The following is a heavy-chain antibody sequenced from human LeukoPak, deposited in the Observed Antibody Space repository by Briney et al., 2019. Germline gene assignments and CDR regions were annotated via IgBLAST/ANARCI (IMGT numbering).Heavy chain of an antibody. CDR1: GFTFSSYS. CDR2: ISSSSSYI. CDR3: ARGAKWAYYFDY. J-gene: IGHJ4*02. V-gene: IGHV3-21*01. Sequence: PGGSLRLSCAAPGFTFSSYSMNWVRQAPGKGLEWVSSISSSSSYIYYADSVKGRFTISRDNAKDTLYLHMNSLTAEDTAVYYCARGAKWAYYFDYWGQGTLVTVSS. D-gene: IGHD1-26*01.